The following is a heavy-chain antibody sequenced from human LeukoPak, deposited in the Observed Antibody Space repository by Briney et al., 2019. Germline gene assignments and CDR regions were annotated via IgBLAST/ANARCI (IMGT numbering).Heavy chain of an antibody. D-gene: IGHD3-10*01. CDR1: GGSISSYY. CDR2: IYYSGST. Sequence: PSETLSLTCTVSGGSISSYYWSWIRRPPGKGLEWIGYIYYSGSTNYNPSLKSRVTISVDTSKNQFSLKLSSVTAADTAVYYCARTHYGSGSYWIDYWGQGTLVTVSS. J-gene: IGHJ4*02. V-gene: IGHV4-59*08. CDR3: ARTHYGSGSYWIDY.